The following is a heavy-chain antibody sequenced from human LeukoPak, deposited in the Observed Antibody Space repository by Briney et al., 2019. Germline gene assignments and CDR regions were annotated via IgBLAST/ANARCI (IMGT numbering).Heavy chain of an antibody. CDR1: GYTFTSYY. CDR3: ARSLVGATPPYYYYYYMDV. J-gene: IGHJ6*03. CDR2: INPSGGST. Sequence: ASVKVSCKASGYTFTSYYMHWVRQAPGQGLEWMGIINPSGGSTSYAQKFQGRVTMTRDMSTSTVYMELSSLRSEDTAVYYCARSLVGATPPYYYYYYMDVWGKGTTVTVSS. V-gene: IGHV1-46*01. D-gene: IGHD1-26*01.